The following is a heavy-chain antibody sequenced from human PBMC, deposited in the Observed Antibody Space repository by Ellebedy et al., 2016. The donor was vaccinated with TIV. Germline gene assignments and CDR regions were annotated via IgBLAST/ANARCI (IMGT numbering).Heavy chain of an antibody. J-gene: IGHJ4*02. Sequence: PGGSLRLSCAASGFIFSDSAIYWVRQASGKGLEWVGRIRKRTNSYATEYAASVKGRFTISRDDSKNTAYLQMNSLKIEDTAVYYCTGAITGGGYWGQGTLVTLSS. V-gene: IGHV3-73*01. CDR3: TGAITGGGY. CDR1: GFIFSDSA. CDR2: IRKRTNSYAT. D-gene: IGHD1-14*01.